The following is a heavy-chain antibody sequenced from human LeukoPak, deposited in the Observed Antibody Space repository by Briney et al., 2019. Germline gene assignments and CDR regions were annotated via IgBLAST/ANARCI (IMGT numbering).Heavy chain of an antibody. Sequence: GGSLRLSCAASGFTFSSYAMHWVRQAPGKGLEWVSAISSSGDTTYYADSVKGRFTISRDNSKNTLYLQMNSLRAEDTAVYYCAKDKREEQLVPHYWGQGTLVTVSS. CDR2: ISSSGDTT. V-gene: IGHV3-23*01. J-gene: IGHJ4*02. CDR1: GFTFSSYA. CDR3: AKDKREEQLVPHY. D-gene: IGHD6-6*01.